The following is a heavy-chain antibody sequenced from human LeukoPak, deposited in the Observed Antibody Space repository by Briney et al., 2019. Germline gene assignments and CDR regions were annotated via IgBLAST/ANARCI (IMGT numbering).Heavy chain of an antibody. D-gene: IGHD3-16*01. CDR1: GFTFSSYG. V-gene: IGHV3-23*01. CDR2: ISGSGGST. CDR3: ARVRWGGLYYFDY. Sequence: GGSLRLSCAASGFTFSSYGMSWVRQAPGKGLEWVSAISGSGGSTYYADSVKGRFTISRDNSKNTLYLQMNSLRAEDTAVYYCARVRWGGLYYFDYWGQGTLVTVSS. J-gene: IGHJ4*02.